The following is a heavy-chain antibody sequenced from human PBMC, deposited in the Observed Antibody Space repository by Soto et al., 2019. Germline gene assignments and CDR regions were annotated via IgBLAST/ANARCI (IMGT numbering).Heavy chain of an antibody. V-gene: IGHV1-18*01. Sequence: QVQLVQSGAEVKKPGASVKVSCKASGYTFTSYVISWVRQAPGQGLEWRGWISAYNGNPNYAQKLQGRVTMTTDTSTSTAYMELRSLRSDDTAVYYCASFSIAATDPYGMDVWGQGTTVTVSS. CDR3: ASFSIAATDPYGMDV. CDR2: ISAYNGNP. D-gene: IGHD6-13*01. J-gene: IGHJ6*02. CDR1: GYTFTSYV.